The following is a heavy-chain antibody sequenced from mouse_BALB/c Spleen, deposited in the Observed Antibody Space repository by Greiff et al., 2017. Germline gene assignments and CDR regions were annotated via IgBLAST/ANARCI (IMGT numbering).Heavy chain of an antibody. CDR1: GFAFSSYD. CDR2: ISSGGGST. V-gene: IGHV5-12-1*01. Sequence: EVHLVESGGGLVKPGGSLKLSCAASGFAFSSYDMSWVRQTPEKRLEWVAYISSGGGSTYYPDTVKGRFTISRDNAKNTLYLQMSSLKSEDTAMYYCARHGMGRRYFDYWGQGTTLTVSS. D-gene: IGHD4-1*01. J-gene: IGHJ2*01. CDR3: ARHGMGRRYFDY.